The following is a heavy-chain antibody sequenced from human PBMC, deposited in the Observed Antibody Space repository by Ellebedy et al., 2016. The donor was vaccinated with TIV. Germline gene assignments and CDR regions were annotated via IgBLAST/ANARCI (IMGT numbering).Heavy chain of an antibody. CDR3: AKGDEFWSGYSPTYHYGMDV. CDR1: GLTFVSYA. Sequence: GGSLRLXXAASGLTFVSYAMNWVRQAPGKGLEWVSGLSGSGGRTYYADSVKGRFAISRDNFKNTVSLLMSSLRAEDMAVYYCAKGDEFWSGYSPTYHYGMDVWGQGTTVTVSS. J-gene: IGHJ6*02. CDR2: LSGSGGRT. D-gene: IGHD3-3*01. V-gene: IGHV3-23*01.